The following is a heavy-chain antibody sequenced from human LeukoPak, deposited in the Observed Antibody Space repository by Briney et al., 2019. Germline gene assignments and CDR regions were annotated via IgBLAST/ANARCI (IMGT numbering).Heavy chain of an antibody. CDR2: INHSGST. D-gene: IGHD6-13*01. Sequence: SETLSLTCAVCGGSFSGYYWSWNRQPPGKGLEWIGEINHSGSTNYNPSLKSRVTISVDTSKNQFSLKLSSVTAADTAVYYCASSKWGAAGTDYWGQGTLVTVSS. CDR1: GGSFSGYY. CDR3: ASSKWGAAGTDY. J-gene: IGHJ4*02. V-gene: IGHV4-34*01.